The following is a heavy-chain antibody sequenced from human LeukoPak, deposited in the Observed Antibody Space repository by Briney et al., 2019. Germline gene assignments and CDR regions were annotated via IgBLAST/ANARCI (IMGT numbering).Heavy chain of an antibody. V-gene: IGHV1-69*05. CDR3: ARDGTGRNILTHYYRE. CDR1: GGTISSYA. CDR2: LIPIFGTA. J-gene: IGHJ4*02. Sequence: SVKVSCKASGGTISSYAISWVRQAPGQGLEWMGRLIPIFGTANYAQKFQGRVTITTDESTTTAYMELSSLKSEDTAVYYCARDGTGRNILTHYYREWGQGTLVTVSS. D-gene: IGHD3-9*01.